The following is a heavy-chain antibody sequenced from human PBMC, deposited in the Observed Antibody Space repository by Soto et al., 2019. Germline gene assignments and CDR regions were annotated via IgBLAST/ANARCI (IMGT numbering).Heavy chain of an antibody. CDR3: ARDREVRGVTNNH. Sequence: QVLLVQSGAEVKKPGASVKVSCKASGYTFTTYYMHWVRQAPGQGLEWMGVINPSGDSTTYAQKFRGRFTMTRDTSTDTLFMELSSLRSEDTAVYYCARDREVRGVTNNHWGQGTLVTVSS. CDR1: GYTFTTYY. J-gene: IGHJ4*02. CDR2: INPSGDST. D-gene: IGHD3-10*01. V-gene: IGHV1-46*01.